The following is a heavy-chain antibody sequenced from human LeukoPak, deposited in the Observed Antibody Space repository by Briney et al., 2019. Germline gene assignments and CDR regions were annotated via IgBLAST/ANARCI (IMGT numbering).Heavy chain of an antibody. J-gene: IGHJ4*02. CDR3: ARDYYEFDY. D-gene: IGHD3-22*01. Sequence: GGSLRLSCAASGFTFSSYGMHWVRQAPGKGLEWVAVISYDGTNKYYADSVEGRFTISRDNSKNTPYLQMNSLRAEDTAIYYCARDYYEFDYWGQGTLVTVSS. V-gene: IGHV3-33*01. CDR2: ISYDGTNK. CDR1: GFTFSSYG.